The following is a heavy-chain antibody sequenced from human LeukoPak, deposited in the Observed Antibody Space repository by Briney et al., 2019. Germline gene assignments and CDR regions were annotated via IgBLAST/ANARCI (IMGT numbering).Heavy chain of an antibody. CDR1: GFTFSAYA. CDR2: ISGPGVTT. D-gene: IGHD6-13*01. J-gene: IGHJ4*02. Sequence: GGSLRLSCVASGFTFSAYALSWVRQAPGKGLEWVSSISGPGVTTYYADSVGGRFTISRDNSKSTLYLQLNSLRVEDTAVYYCAKVDGVRAAPGRGRVDSWGQGTLVTVSS. CDR3: AKVDGVRAAPGRGRVDS. V-gene: IGHV3-23*01.